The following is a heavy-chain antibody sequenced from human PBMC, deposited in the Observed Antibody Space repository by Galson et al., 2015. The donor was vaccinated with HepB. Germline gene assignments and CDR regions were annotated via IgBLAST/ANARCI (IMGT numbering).Heavy chain of an antibody. CDR2: IYYSGST. CDR1: GGSISSGGYY. J-gene: IGHJ4*02. Sequence: TLSLTCTVSGGSISSGGYYWSWIRQHPGKGLEWIGYIYYSGSTYYNPSLKSRVTISVDTSKNQFSLKLSSVTAADTAVYYCARVRSAGMIVVDYWGQGTLVTVSS. V-gene: IGHV4-31*03. CDR3: ARVRSAGMIVVDY. D-gene: IGHD3-22*01.